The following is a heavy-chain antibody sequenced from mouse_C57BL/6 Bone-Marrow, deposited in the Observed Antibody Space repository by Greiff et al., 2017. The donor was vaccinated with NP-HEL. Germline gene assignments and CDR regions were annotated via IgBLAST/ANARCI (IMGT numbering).Heavy chain of an antibody. CDR1: GFNFSDYG. Sequence: EVQLVESGGGLVKPGGSLNLSCAASGFNFSDYGMHWVRQAPEKGLEWVAYISSGSSTIYYADTGKGQFTIAKDNDKNTLFLQMTSLRSEDTAMYYCARRGGYYPDLAYWGQGTLVTVSA. V-gene: IGHV5-17*01. CDR3: ARRGGYYPDLAY. J-gene: IGHJ3*01. D-gene: IGHD2-3*01. CDR2: ISSGSSTI.